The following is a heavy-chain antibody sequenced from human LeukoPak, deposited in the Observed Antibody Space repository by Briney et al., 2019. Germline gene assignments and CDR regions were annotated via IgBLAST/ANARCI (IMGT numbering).Heavy chain of an antibody. J-gene: IGHJ4*02. CDR3: ARGEYYYDSSGYYQFYYFDY. Sequence: PGGSLRLSCAASGFTVSSNYMSWVRQAPGKRLEGGSVIYSGGSTYYEDSVKGRVTISRDNSKNTLYLQMNSLRAEDTAVYYCARGEYYYDSSGYYQFYYFDYWGQGTLVTVSS. D-gene: IGHD3-22*01. V-gene: IGHV3-53*01. CDR2: IYSGGST. CDR1: GFTVSSNY.